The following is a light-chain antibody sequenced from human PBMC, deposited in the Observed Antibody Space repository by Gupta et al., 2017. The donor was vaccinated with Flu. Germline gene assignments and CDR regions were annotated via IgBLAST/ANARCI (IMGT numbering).Light chain of an antibody. J-gene: IGLJ2*01. CDR2: DVT. CDR3: SSYTSSTTLV. Sequence: NSDIGTYNYVSWYQQHPGKVPKLIIFDVTDRPSGVSDRFSGSKSGNTASLTISGLRSEDEADYFCSSYTSSTTLVFGGGTKLTVL. CDR1: NSDIGTYNY. V-gene: IGLV2-14*03.